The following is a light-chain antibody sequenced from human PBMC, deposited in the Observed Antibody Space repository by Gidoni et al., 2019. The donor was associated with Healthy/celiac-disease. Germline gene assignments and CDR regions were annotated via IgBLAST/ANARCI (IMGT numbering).Light chain of an antibody. V-gene: IGKV2-24*01. CDR3: IQATQFPPLT. J-gene: IGKJ1*01. Sequence: DIVMTLTPLSSPVTLGQPASISCRSSQSLVHSDGNTDLSSIQQRPSQPPRLLLYKISNRFSGVPDRFSGSGAGTDFTLKISRSEAEDVGFYYCIQATQFPPLTFGQGTKVEIK. CDR1: QSLVHSDGNTD. CDR2: KIS.